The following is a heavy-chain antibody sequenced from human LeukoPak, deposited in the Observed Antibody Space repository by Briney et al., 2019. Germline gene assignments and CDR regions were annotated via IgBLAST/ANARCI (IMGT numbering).Heavy chain of an antibody. V-gene: IGHV4-34*01. Sequence: SETLSLTCAVYGGSFSGYYWSWIRQPPGKGLEWIGEINHSGSTNYNPSLKSRVTISVDTSKNQFSLKLSSVTAADTAVYHCARGLYYDFWSGYYGQFDYWGQGTLVTVSS. CDR3: ARGLYYDFWSGYYGQFDY. CDR2: INHSGST. D-gene: IGHD3-3*01. CDR1: GGSFSGYY. J-gene: IGHJ4*02.